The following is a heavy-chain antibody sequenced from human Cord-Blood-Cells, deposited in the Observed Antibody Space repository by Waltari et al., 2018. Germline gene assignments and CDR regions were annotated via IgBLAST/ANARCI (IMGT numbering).Heavy chain of an antibody. D-gene: IGHD6-13*01. J-gene: IGHJ4*02. V-gene: IGHV2-5*01. CDR2: IYWNDDK. Sequence: QITLKESGPTLVKPTQTLTLTCTFSGFSLSTSGVGVGWIRQPPGKALEWLALIYWNDDKRYSPSLKSRLTITKDTSKNQVVLTRTNMDPVDTATYYCAHIVDWAELSSSWFFFDYWGQGTLVTVSS. CDR3: AHIVDWAELSSSWFFFDY. CDR1: GFSLSTSGVG.